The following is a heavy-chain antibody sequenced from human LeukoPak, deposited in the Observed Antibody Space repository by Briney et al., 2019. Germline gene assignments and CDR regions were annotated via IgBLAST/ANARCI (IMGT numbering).Heavy chain of an antibody. Sequence: GGSLRLSCAASGFTFSSYSMNWVRQAPGKGLEWVSSISSSSSYIYYADSVKGRFTISRDNAKNSLYLQMNSLRAEDTAVYYCARYAPPYYYDSSGLLLDYWGQGTLVTVSS. J-gene: IGHJ4*02. CDR2: ISSSSSYI. CDR1: GFTFSSYS. CDR3: ARYAPPYYYDSSGLLLDY. D-gene: IGHD3-22*01. V-gene: IGHV3-21*01.